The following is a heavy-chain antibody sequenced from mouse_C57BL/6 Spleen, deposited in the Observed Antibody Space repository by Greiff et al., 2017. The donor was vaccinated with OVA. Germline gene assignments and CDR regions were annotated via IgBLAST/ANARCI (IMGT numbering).Heavy chain of an antibody. J-gene: IGHJ2*01. CDR3: ARYGYYGSSYGYYFDY. V-gene: IGHV5-9*01. Sequence: VQLKESGGGLVKPGGSLKLSCAASGFTFSSYTMSWVRQTPEKRLEWVATISGGGGNTYYPDSVKGRFTISRDNAKNTLYLQMSSLRSEDTALYYCARYGYYGSSYGYYFDYWGQGTTLTVSS. CDR1: GFTFSSYT. D-gene: IGHD1-1*01. CDR2: ISGGGGNT.